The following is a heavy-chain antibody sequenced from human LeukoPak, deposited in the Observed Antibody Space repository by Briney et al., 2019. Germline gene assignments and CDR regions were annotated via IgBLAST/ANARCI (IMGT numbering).Heavy chain of an antibody. D-gene: IGHD3-22*01. CDR3: ARESRRTMIVPGWFQR. J-gene: IGHJ1*01. V-gene: IGHV3-33*01. CDR2: IWYDGSNK. Sequence: PGRSLRLSCAASGFTFSSYGMHWVRQAPGKGLEWVAVIWYDGSNKYYADSVKGRFTISRDNSKNTLYLQMNSLRAEDTAVYYCARESRRTMIVPGWFQRWGQGTLVTVSS. CDR1: GFTFSSYG.